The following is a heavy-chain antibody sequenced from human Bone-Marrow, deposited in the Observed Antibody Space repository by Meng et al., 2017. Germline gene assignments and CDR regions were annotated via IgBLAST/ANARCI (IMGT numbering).Heavy chain of an antibody. V-gene: IGHV5-51*01. Sequence: KVSCKGSGYSFTSYWIGWVRQMRGKGLEWMGIIYPGDSDTRYSPSFQGQVTISADKSISTAYLQWSSLKASDTAMYYCARRYQLLWDAFDIWGQGTMVTVSS. CDR3: ARRYQLLWDAFDI. J-gene: IGHJ3*02. D-gene: IGHD2-2*01. CDR2: IYPGDSDT. CDR1: GYSFTSYW.